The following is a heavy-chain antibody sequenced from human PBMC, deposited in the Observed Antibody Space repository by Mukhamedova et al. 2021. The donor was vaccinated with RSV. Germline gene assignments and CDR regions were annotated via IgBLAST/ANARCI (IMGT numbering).Heavy chain of an antibody. D-gene: IGHD4-17*01. J-gene: IGHJ4*02. CDR2: IIPILGIA. V-gene: IGHV1-69*04. CDR3: ARGHYGEYYFDY. Sequence: VRQSPGQGLEWMGRIIPILGIANYEQKFQGRVTITADKSTSTAYMELSSLRSEDTAVYYCARGHYGEYYFDYWGQGTLVTVSS.